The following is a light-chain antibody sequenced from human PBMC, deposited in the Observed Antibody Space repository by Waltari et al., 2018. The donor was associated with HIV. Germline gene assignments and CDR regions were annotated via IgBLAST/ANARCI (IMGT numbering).Light chain of an antibody. V-gene: IGKV3-15*01. J-gene: IGKJ5*01. CDR2: GSS. CDR3: QQYANWPPIT. CDR1: ASISDQ. Sequence: EVVLTQSPATLSVSPGETATVSCRASASISDQLAWYQQKAGQAPRLLIYGSSTRATGCPARFRGSGSGTSFTLTIDSLQSEDFAVYYCQQYANWPPITFGQGTRLETK.